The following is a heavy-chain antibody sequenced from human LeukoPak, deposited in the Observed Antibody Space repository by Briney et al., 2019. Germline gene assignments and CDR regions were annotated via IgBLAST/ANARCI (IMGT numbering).Heavy chain of an antibody. CDR3: ARQTNSCHDY. J-gene: IGHJ4*02. CDR2: VRRNYET. D-gene: IGHD2-2*01. CDR1: GFTVSGSH. Sequence: GGSLRLSCAASGFTVSGSHMHWARHAARKGLEWVGHVRRNYETAYGASVKGRFTISRDDSENTAYLHMNNLKTEDTAIYFCARQTNSCHDYWGQGTLVTVSS. V-gene: IGHV3-73*01.